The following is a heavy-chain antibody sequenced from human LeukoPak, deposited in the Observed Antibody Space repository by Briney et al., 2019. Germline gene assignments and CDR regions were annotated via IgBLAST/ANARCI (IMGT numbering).Heavy chain of an antibody. CDR3: ARTTTPHYYGSGSYALGY. V-gene: IGHV3-30-3*01. CDR2: ISYDGSNK. D-gene: IGHD3-10*01. CDR1: GFPFSSYA. J-gene: IGHJ4*02. Sequence: GGSLRLSCAASGFPFSSYAMNWVRQAPGKGLEWVAVISYDGSNKYYADSVKGRFTISRDNSKNTLYLQMSSQSAEDTAVYYCARTTTPHYYGSGSYALGYWGQGTLVTVSS.